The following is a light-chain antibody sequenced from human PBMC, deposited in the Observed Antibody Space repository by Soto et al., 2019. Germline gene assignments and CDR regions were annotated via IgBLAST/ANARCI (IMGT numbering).Light chain of an antibody. V-gene: IGKV1-39*01. CDR1: QTIGRK. Sequence: DIQMTQSPSFLSASVGDRVTITCRASQTIGRKLNWYQHRPGKAPTALIYAAFSLHSGVPSRFTGSGSGTDFTLTITSLQPEDFATYYCQQSYSLPYTFGQGMQLDI. CDR2: AAF. J-gene: IGKJ2*01. CDR3: QQSYSLPYT.